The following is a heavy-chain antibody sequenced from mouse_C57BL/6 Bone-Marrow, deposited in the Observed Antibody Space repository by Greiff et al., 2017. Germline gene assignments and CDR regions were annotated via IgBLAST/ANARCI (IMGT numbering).Heavy chain of an antibody. CDR2: IWSGGST. Sequence: VQLVESGPGLVQPSQSLSITCTVSGFSLTSYGVHWVRQSPGKGLEWLGVIWSGGSTDYNAAFISRLSISKDNSKSQVFFKMNSLQADDTAIYYCARWVITTRGWYFDVGGTGTTVTVSS. CDR3: ARWVITTRGWYFDV. J-gene: IGHJ1*03. CDR1: GFSLTSYG. D-gene: IGHD2-4*01. V-gene: IGHV2-2*01.